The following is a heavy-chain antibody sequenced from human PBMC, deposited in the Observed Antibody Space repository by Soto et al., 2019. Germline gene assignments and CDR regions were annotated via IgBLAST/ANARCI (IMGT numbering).Heavy chain of an antibody. V-gene: IGHV4-31*03. Sequence: PSETLSLTCTVSGGSINSGGYYWSWIRQHPGKGLEWIGYINYSGSTNYNPSLKSRVIISRDTSKNQLSLNLSSVTAADTAIYYCASNYYNSKVYGYCGQGPLVTVSS. J-gene: IGHJ1*01. D-gene: IGHD3-22*01. CDR1: GGSINSGGYY. CDR2: INYSGST. CDR3: ASNYYNSKVYGY.